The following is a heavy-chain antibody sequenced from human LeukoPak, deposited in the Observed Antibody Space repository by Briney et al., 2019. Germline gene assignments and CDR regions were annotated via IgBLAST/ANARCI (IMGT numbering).Heavy chain of an antibody. CDR3: AREVGATADGAFDI. CDR1: GGSISSYY. Sequence: SETLSLTCTVSGGSISSYYWGWIRQPPGKGLEWIGYIYYSGSTNYNPSLKSRVTISVDTSKNQFSLKPSSVTAADTAVYYCAREVGATADGAFDIWGQGTMVTVSS. V-gene: IGHV4-59*01. J-gene: IGHJ3*02. CDR2: IYYSGST. D-gene: IGHD1-26*01.